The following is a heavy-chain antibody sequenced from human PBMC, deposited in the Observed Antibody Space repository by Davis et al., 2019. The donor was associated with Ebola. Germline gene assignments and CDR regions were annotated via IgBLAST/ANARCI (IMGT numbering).Heavy chain of an antibody. V-gene: IGHV1-2*02. J-gene: IGHJ6*02. CDR2: INPNSGGT. CDR1: GYTFTGYY. Sequence: ASVKVSCKASGYTFTGYYMHWVRQAPGQGLEWMGWINPNSGGTNYAQKFQGRVTMTRDTPISTAYMELSRLRSDDTAVYYCARGPGRTIFGVVIMGQYYYYGMDVWGQGTTVTVSS. D-gene: IGHD3-3*01. CDR3: ARGPGRTIFGVVIMGQYYYYGMDV.